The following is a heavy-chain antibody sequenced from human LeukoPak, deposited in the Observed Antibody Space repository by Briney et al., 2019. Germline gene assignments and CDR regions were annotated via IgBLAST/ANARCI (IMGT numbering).Heavy chain of an antibody. CDR1: GASVRGSY. CDR2: IDHSGST. V-gene: IGHV4-34*01. D-gene: IGHD1-14*01. CDR3: ARGGNGWYFDL. Sequence: PSETLSLTCAVQGASVRGSYWSWIRQPPGKGLQWIGQIDHSGSTHSIPSLKSRVTVSLDTSQSQVSLKVNSVTAADTAVYFCARGGNGWYFDLWGRGTLVTVSS. J-gene: IGHJ2*01.